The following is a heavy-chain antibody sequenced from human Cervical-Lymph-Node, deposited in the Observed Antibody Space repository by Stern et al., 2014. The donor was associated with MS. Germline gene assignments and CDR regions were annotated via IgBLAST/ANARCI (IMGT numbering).Heavy chain of an antibody. Sequence: VQLVQSGAEVKRPGSSVKVSCKASGDTFISYSFSWVRQAPGQELEWMGGITPLFGTTIYAQQLQGRVTITADESSSTVYMELTSLTSQDTAVYYCARGGVVPADTTWFDPWGQGTPVTVSS. CDR2: ITPLFGTT. D-gene: IGHD2-2*01. J-gene: IGHJ5*02. V-gene: IGHV1-69*01. CDR3: ARGGVVPADTTWFDP. CDR1: GDTFISYS.